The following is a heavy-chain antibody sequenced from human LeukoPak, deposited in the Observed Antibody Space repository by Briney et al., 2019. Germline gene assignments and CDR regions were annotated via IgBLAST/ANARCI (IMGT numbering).Heavy chain of an antibody. V-gene: IGHV4-4*09. J-gene: IGHJ3*02. CDR1: GGSISSYY. D-gene: IGHD2-2*01. Sequence: PSETLSLTCTVSGGSISSYYWSWIRQSPGKGLEWIGYIYTSGSTNYNPSLKSRVTISVDTSKNQFSLKLSSVTAADTAVYYCARRLGYCSSTSCVDAFDIWGQGTMVTVSS. CDR3: ARRLGYCSSTSCVDAFDI. CDR2: IYTSGST.